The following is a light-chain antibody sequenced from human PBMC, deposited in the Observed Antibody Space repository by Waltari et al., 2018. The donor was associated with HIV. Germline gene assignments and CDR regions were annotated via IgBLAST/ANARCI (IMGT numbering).Light chain of an antibody. CDR1: SSDVGGYKS. J-gene: IGLJ2*01. V-gene: IGLV2-8*01. Sequence: QSALTQPPSASGSPGQSVTIPCTGTSSDVGGYKSVSWYQQHPGKAPQVMIYEVSKRPSGVPDRFSGSKSGNTASLTVSGLQAEDEADYYCSSYAGSNNVVFGGGTKLTVL. CDR2: EVS. CDR3: SSYAGSNNVV.